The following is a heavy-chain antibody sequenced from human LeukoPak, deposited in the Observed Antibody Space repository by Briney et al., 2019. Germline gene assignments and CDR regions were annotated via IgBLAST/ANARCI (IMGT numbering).Heavy chain of an antibody. V-gene: IGHV4-59*01. CDR2: IYYSGST. CDR1: GGSISSYY. CDR3: ARNKGGGYCSSTSCPEGRNYYYYYYMDV. D-gene: IGHD2-2*01. Sequence: PSETLSLTCTVSGGSISSYYWSWIRQPAGKGLEWIGYIYYSGSTNYNPSLKSRVTISVDTSKNQFSLKLSSVTAADTAVYYCARNKGGGYCSSTSCPEGRNYYYYYYMDVWGKGTTVTVSS. J-gene: IGHJ6*03.